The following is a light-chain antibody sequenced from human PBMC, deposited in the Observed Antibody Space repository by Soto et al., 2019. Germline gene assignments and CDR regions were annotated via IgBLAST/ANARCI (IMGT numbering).Light chain of an antibody. CDR2: ANN. V-gene: IGLV1-47*01. CDR3: AAWDDRLSGRV. CDR1: GSNVGTSY. J-gene: IGLJ3*02. Sequence: QSVLTQPPSASGTPGQRVTISCSGSGSNVGTSYVYWYQQLPGTAPKLLIYANNQRPSGVPDRFSGSKSGTSASLAISGLRSEDEDDYYCAAWDDRLSGRVFGGGTKLTVL.